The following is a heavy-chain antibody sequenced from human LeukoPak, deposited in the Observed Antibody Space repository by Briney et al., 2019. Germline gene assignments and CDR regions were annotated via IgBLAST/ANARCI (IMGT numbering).Heavy chain of an antibody. CDR3: AGDGSSSWYYFDY. CDR1: GFTFGSYS. D-gene: IGHD6-13*01. Sequence: GGSLRLSCAASGFTFGSYSMNWVRQAPGKGLEWVSSISSSSSYIYYADSVKGRFTISRDNAKNSLYLQMNSLRAEDTAVYYCAGDGSSSWYYFDYWGQGALVTVSS. J-gene: IGHJ4*02. CDR2: ISSSSSYI. V-gene: IGHV3-21*01.